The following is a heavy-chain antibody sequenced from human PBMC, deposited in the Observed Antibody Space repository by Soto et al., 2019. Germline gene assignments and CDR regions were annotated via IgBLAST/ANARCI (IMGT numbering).Heavy chain of an antibody. D-gene: IGHD3-22*01. V-gene: IGHV1-18*01. CDR1: GYTFTSYG. CDR3: ARAANLYFYDSSGYSDY. J-gene: IGHJ4*02. CDR2: ISAYNGNT. Sequence: ASVKVSCKASGYTFTSYGISWVRQAPGQGLEWMGWISAYNGNTNYAQKFQGRVTITADESTSTAYMELSSLRSEDTAVYYCARAANLYFYDSSGYSDYWGQGTLVTVSS.